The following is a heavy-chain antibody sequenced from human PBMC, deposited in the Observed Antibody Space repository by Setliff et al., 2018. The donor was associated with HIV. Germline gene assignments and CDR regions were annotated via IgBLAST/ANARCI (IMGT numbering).Heavy chain of an antibody. D-gene: IGHD2-21*02. CDR2: VPYAVTT. CDR1: GDSSGRNY. Sequence: KPSETLSLTCTVSGDSSGRNYWAWVRQPPGKGLEWVGSVPYAVTTYSNPSPEAGVPMSFNSSKNQFSLRLRSMVVSDAATYYCTADRASVWYGHWGQGTLVTVSS. J-gene: IGHJ5*02. V-gene: IGHV4-39*07. CDR3: TADRASVWYGH.